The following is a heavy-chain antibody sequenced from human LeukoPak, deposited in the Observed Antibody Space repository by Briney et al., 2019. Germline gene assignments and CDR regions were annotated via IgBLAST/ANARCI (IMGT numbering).Heavy chain of an antibody. V-gene: IGHV3-21*01. CDR2: ISSSRNYI. D-gene: IGHD1-26*01. Sequence: GGSLRLSCAASGFTSSAYNMNWVRQTPGKGLEWISSISSSRNYIFYADSVKGRFTISRDNAKSSLYLQMNSLRAEDTAVYYCARDGSENYYDYFDYWGQGTLVTASS. J-gene: IGHJ4*02. CDR3: ARDGSENYYDYFDY. CDR1: GFTSSAYN.